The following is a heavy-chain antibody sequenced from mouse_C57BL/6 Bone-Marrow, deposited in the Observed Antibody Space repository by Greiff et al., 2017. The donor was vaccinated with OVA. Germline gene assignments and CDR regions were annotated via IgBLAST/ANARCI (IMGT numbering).Heavy chain of an antibody. CDR2: IDPEDGET. Sequence: VQLKQSGAELVKPGASVKLSCTASGFNIKDYYMHWVKQRTEQGLEWIGRIDPEDGETKYAQKFQGKATITADTSSNTAYLQLSSLTSEDTAVYYCARSAGGFAYWGQGTLVTVSA. CDR1: GFNIKDYY. J-gene: IGHJ3*01. CDR3: ARSAGGFAY. V-gene: IGHV14-2*01.